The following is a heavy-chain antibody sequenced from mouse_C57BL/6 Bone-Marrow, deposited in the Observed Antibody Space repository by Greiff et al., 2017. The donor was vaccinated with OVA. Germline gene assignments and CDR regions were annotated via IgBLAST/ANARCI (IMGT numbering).Heavy chain of an antibody. Sequence: QVQLQQSGAELVKPGASVKMSCKASGYTFTTYPIEWMKQNHGKSLEWIGNFHPYNDDTKYNEKFKGKATLTVEKSYSTVYLELSRLTSDDAAVYYCARRYDYDDYFDYWGQGTTLTVSS. CDR1: GYTFTTYP. V-gene: IGHV1-47*01. D-gene: IGHD2-4*01. CDR3: ARRYDYDDYFDY. CDR2: FHPYNDDT. J-gene: IGHJ2*01.